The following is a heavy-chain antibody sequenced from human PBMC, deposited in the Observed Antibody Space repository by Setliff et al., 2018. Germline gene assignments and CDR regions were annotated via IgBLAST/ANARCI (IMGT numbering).Heavy chain of an antibody. CDR2: INTITGNP. D-gene: IGHD2-2*01. V-gene: IGHV7-4-1*02. J-gene: IGHJ5*02. CDR3: ARDLGYCSRTSCHGDWFDP. Sequence: ASVKVSCKASGYTFSSYAMNWVRQVPGQGLEWMGRINTITGNPTYAQGFTGRFVFSLDTSVSTAYLQISSLKPEDTAVYYCARDLGYCSRTSCHGDWFDPWGQGTLVTVSS. CDR1: GYTFSSYA.